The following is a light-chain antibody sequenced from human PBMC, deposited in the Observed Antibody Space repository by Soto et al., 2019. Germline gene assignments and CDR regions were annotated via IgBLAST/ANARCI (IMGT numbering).Light chain of an antibody. CDR2: AAS. J-gene: IGKJ3*01. V-gene: IGKV1-27*01. CDR1: KGISNY. Sequence: DILMTQSPSSLSASVGDRVTITCRASKGISNYLAWYQQKPGKVPKLLIYAASTLQLGVPSRFSGSGSGTDFTLSISCLQPEHVATYYCQKYNTGYITFGPWTKVDMK. CDR3: QKYNTGYIT.